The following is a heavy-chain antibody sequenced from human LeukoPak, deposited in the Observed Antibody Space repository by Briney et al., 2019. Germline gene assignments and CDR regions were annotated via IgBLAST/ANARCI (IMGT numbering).Heavy chain of an antibody. J-gene: IGHJ3*02. CDR3: ARVGSKDYYDSSGYYYGAFDI. CDR2: IYTSGST. D-gene: IGHD3-22*01. Sequence: SETLSLTCTVSGGSISSGSYYWSWIRQPAGKGLEWIGRIYTSGSTNYNPSLKSRVTISVDTSKNQFSLKLSSVTAADTAVYYCARVGSKDYYDSSGYYYGAFDIWGQGTMVTVTS. V-gene: IGHV4-61*02. CDR1: GGSISSGSYY.